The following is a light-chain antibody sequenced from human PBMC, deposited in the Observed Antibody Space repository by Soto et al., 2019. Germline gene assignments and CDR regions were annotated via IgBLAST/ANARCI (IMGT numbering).Light chain of an antibody. CDR1: QSLLHSNGYNY. CDR2: LGS. J-gene: IGKJ1*01. CDR3: MQALQTPTA. Sequence: DIVMTQSPLSLPVTPGEPASISCRSSQSLLHSNGYNYLDWYLQKPGQSPQLLIYLGSNRSSGVPDRFSGSGSGTDFTLKISRVEAEDVGVYYCMQALQTPTAFGQGTKVVIK. V-gene: IGKV2-28*01.